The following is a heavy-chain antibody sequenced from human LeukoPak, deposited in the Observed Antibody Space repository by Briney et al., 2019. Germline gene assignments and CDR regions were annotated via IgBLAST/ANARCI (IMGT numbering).Heavy chain of an antibody. V-gene: IGHV4-34*01. CDR1: GGSISSYY. J-gene: IGHJ4*02. Sequence: SETLSLTCTVSGGSISSYYWSWIRQPPGKGLEWIGEINHSGSTNYNPSLKSRVTISVDTSKSQFSLKLSSVTAADTAVYYCARGELGYWGQGTLVTVSS. CDR2: INHSGST. CDR3: ARGELGY. D-gene: IGHD7-27*01.